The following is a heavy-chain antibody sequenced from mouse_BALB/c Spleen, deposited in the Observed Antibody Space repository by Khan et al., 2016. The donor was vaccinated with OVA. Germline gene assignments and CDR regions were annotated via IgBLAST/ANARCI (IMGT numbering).Heavy chain of an antibody. Sequence: QIQLVQSGPDLKKPGETVKISCKASGYTFTNYGINWVKQAPGKGLKWMGWIYTYTGEPTYADDFKGRFAFYLETSASTAYLQISILKNEYPATYFCARGGRRAMDYWGRGTSVTVSS. CDR2: IYTYTGEP. CDR3: ARGGRRAMDY. V-gene: IGHV9-3-1*01. D-gene: IGHD3-3*01. J-gene: IGHJ4*01. CDR1: GYTFTNYG.